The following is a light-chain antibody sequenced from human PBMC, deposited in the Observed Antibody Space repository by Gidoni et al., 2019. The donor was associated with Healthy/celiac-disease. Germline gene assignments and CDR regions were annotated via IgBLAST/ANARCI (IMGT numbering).Light chain of an antibody. Sequence: QSVLTQPPSVSGAPGQRVTSSCTGSSSNSGAGYDVHWYQQLPGTAPKLLIYGNSNRPSGVPDRFSGSNSGTSASLAITGLQAEDEADYYCQSYDSSLSGYVFGTGTKVTVL. CDR3: QSYDSSLSGYV. CDR1: SSNSGAGYD. CDR2: GNS. V-gene: IGLV1-40*01. J-gene: IGLJ1*01.